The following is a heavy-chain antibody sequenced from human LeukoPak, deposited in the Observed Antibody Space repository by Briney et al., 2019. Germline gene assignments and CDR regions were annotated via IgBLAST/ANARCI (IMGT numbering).Heavy chain of an antibody. D-gene: IGHD2-2*01. J-gene: IGHJ5*02. V-gene: IGHV1-18*01. CDR2: ISAYNGNT. CDR3: ARDPSNTSGWKTWFDP. CDR1: GYTFTSYG. Sequence: ASVKVSCKASGYTFTSYGISWVRQAPGQGLEWMGWISAYNGNTNYAQKLQGRVTMTTDTSTSTAYMELRSLRSDDTAVYYCARDPSNTSGWKTWFDPWGQGTLVTVSS.